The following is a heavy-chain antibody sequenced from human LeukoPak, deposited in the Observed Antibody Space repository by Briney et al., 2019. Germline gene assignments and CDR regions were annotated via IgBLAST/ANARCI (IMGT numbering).Heavy chain of an antibody. CDR1: GFTFSSYA. CDR2: ISYDGSNK. Sequence: GRSLRLSCAASGFTFSSYAMHWVRQAPGKGLEWVAVISYDGSNKYYADSVKGRFTISRDNSKNTLYLQMNSLRAEDTAVYYCARVKTGLLSSSGWYYMDVWGKGTTVTVSS. J-gene: IGHJ6*03. D-gene: IGHD3-22*01. CDR3: ARVKTGLLSSSGWYYMDV. V-gene: IGHV3-30-3*01.